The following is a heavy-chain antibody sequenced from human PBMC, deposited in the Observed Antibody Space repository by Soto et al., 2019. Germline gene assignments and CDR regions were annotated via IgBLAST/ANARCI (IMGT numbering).Heavy chain of an antibody. Sequence: SVKVSCKASGGTFSSYAISWVRQAPGQGLEWMGGIIPIFGTANYAQKFQGRVTITADESTSTAYMELSSLRSEDTAVYYCARDGAPYYYDSSGYPRDAFDIWGQGTMVTVSS. D-gene: IGHD3-22*01. CDR1: GGTFSSYA. V-gene: IGHV1-69*13. CDR3: ARDGAPYYYDSSGYPRDAFDI. CDR2: IIPIFGTA. J-gene: IGHJ3*02.